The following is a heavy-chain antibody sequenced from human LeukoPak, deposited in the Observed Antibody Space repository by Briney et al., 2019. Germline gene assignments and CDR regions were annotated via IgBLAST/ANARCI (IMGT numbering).Heavy chain of an antibody. CDR3: ARDPGYSSSPRAGDY. CDR1: GFTFSSYS. J-gene: IGHJ4*02. D-gene: IGHD6-6*01. V-gene: IGHV3-21*01. Sequence: PGGSLRLSCAASGFTFSSYSMNWVRQAPGKGLEWVSSISSSSSYIYYADSVKGRFTISRDNAKNSLYLQMNSLRAEDTAVYYCARDPGYSSSPRAGDYWGQGTLVTVSS. CDR2: ISSSSSYI.